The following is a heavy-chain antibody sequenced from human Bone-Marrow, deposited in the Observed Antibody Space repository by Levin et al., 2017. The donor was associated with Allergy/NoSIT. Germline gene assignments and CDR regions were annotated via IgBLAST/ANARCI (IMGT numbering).Heavy chain of an antibody. Sequence: SQTLSLTCAVYGGSFSGYYWSWIRQPPGKGLEWIGEINHSGSTNYNPSLKSRVTISVDTSKNQFSLKLSSVTAADTAVYYCARVSYCSGGSGYSVFDYWGQGTLVTVSS. D-gene: IGHD2-15*01. CDR1: GGSFSGYY. CDR3: ARVSYCSGGSGYSVFDY. V-gene: IGHV4-34*01. CDR2: INHSGST. J-gene: IGHJ4*02.